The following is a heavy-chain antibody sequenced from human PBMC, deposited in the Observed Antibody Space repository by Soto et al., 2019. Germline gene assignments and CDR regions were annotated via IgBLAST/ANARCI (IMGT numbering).Heavy chain of an antibody. Sequence: QVQLVQSGAEVKKPGSSVKVSCKASGGTFSSYTISWVRQAPGQGLEWMGRIIPILGIANYAQKFQGRVTITADKSXXTXYXXLSSLRSEDTAVYYCARDRDDCSGGSCYSGWYFDLWGRGTLVTVSS. CDR2: IIPILGIA. CDR3: ARDRDDCSGGSCYSGWYFDL. CDR1: GGTFSSYT. V-gene: IGHV1-69*08. D-gene: IGHD2-15*01. J-gene: IGHJ2*01.